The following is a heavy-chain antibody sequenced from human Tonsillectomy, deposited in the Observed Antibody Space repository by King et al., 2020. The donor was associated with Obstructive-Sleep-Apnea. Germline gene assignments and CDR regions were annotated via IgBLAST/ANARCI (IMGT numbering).Heavy chain of an antibody. CDR1: GGSINNYY. J-gene: IGHJ6*02. V-gene: IGHV4-59*01. CDR3: ARNEKGWLRLPHYYYGMDV. D-gene: IGHD5-12*01. CDR2: IYNNGST. Sequence: VQLQESGPGLVKPSETLSLTCTVSGGSINNYYWNWIRQPPGKGLEWIGHIYNNGSTNYNPSLKSRVTISVVTSKNQFSLRLSSVTAADTAVYYCARNEKGWLRLPHYYYGMDVWGQGTTVTVSS.